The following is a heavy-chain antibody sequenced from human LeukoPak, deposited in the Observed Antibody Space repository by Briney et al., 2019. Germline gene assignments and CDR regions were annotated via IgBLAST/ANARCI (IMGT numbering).Heavy chain of an antibody. Sequence: GGSLRLSCVASRSTFTSSWMHWARQAPGKGLVWVSRISSDGSSTNYADSVKGRFTISRDNAKNTLYLQMSSLRAEDTAVFYLGMGPYYYDSSGYYCWGQGTLVTVSS. J-gene: IGHJ4*02. CDR1: RSTFTSSW. CDR3: GMGPYYYDSSGYYC. CDR2: ISSDGSST. D-gene: IGHD3-22*01. V-gene: IGHV3-74*01.